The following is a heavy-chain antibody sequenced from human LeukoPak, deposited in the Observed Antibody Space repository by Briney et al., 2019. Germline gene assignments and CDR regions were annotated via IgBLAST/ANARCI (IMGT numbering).Heavy chain of an antibody. J-gene: IGHJ5*02. Sequence: GASVKVSCKASGYTFTSYGISGVRQAPGQGREWMGWISDYNGNTNYAQKLQGRVTMTTDTSTSTAYMELRSLRSDDTAVYYCARDSDIVVVPAAPFDPWGQGTLVTVSS. CDR2: ISDYNGNT. D-gene: IGHD2-2*01. V-gene: IGHV1-18*01. CDR3: ARDSDIVVVPAAPFDP. CDR1: GYTFTSYG.